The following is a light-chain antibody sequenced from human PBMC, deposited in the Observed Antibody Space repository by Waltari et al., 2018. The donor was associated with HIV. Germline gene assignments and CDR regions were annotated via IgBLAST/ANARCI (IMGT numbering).Light chain of an antibody. V-gene: IGLV1-40*01. CDR2: GNS. CDR3: QSYDSSLSGGDVV. CDR1: SSNIGAGYD. Sequence: QSVLTQPPSVSGAPGQRVTISCTGSSSNIGAGYDVHWYQHLPGTAPKLLIYGNSNRPSGAPDRFSGSKSGTSASLAITGLQAEDEADYYCQSYDSSLSGGDVVFGGGTKLTVL. J-gene: IGLJ2*01.